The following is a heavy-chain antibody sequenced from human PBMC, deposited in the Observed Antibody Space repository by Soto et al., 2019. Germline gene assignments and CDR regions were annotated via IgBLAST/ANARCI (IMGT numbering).Heavy chain of an antibody. J-gene: IGHJ4*02. V-gene: IGHV3-74*01. CDR3: ARGADGDYARLVN. CDR1: GFTFSSYW. D-gene: IGHD4-17*01. CDR2: INSDGSST. Sequence: GGSLRLSCAASGFTFSSYWMHWVRQAPGKGLVWVSRINSDGSSTSYADSVKGRFTISRDNAKNTLYLQMNSLRAEDTAVYYCARGADGDYARLVNWGQGTLVTVSS.